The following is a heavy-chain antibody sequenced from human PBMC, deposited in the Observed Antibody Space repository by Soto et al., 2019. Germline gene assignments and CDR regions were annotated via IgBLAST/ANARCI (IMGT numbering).Heavy chain of an antibody. Sequence: GGSLRLSCAASGFTFSSYAMSWVRQAPGKGLEWVSAISGSGGSTYYADSVKGRFTISRDNSKNTLYLQMNSLRAEDTAVYYCAKGPRDLSDYDSSGYYPVQGYWGQGTLVTVSS. V-gene: IGHV3-23*01. D-gene: IGHD3-22*01. CDR3: AKGPRDLSDYDSSGYYPVQGY. CDR1: GFTFSSYA. CDR2: ISGSGGST. J-gene: IGHJ4*02.